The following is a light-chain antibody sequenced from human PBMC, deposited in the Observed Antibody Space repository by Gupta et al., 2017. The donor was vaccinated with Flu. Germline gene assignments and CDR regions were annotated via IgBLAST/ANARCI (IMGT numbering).Light chain of an antibody. J-gene: IGLJ2*01. CDR2: DVN. Sequence: QSALTQPRSVSGSPGQSVAISCTGTSSDVGAYDYVSWYQQHPGQAPKLINYDVNKRPPGAPDRFTGAKSGTTASLTISGLQAEDEDYYHCNSYGATTFFGGGTRLTVL. V-gene: IGLV2-11*01. CDR3: NSYGATTF. CDR1: SSDVGAYDY.